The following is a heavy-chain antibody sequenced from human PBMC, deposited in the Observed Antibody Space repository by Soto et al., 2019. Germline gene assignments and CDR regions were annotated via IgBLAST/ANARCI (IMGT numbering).Heavy chain of an antibody. Sequence: QVQLVQSGAEVKKPGASVKVSCKASGYTFTGYYMHWVRQAPGQGLEWMGWINPNSGGTNYAQKFQGRVPMTRDTSNSTAYMELSRLRSDDTAVYYCARDQALQGGGFDYWGQGTLVTVSS. CDR2: INPNSGGT. CDR1: GYTFTGYY. V-gene: IGHV1-2*02. D-gene: IGHD3-16*01. J-gene: IGHJ4*02. CDR3: ARDQALQGGGFDY.